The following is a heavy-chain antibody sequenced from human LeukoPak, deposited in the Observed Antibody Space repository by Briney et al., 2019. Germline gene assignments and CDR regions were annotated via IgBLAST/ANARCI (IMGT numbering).Heavy chain of an antibody. D-gene: IGHD3/OR15-3a*01. CDR3: ARQTGSGLFILP. V-gene: IGHV4-39*01. Sequence: PGGTLRLSCAASGFTFSNHGMSWVRQPPGKGLEWIGSIYYSGNTYYNASLKSQVSISIDTSKNQFSLKLTSVTAADTAVYYCARQTGSGLFILPGGQGTLVTVSS. CDR1: GFTFSNHG. CDR2: IYYSGNT. J-gene: IGHJ4*02.